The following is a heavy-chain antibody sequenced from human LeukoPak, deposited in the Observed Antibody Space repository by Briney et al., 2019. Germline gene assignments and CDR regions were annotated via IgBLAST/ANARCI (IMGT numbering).Heavy chain of an antibody. J-gene: IGHJ4*02. CDR2: ISYDGDDE. CDR1: GFTFSSYC. CDR3: AKRSAYYFDY. Sequence: PGGCLRLSCAASGFTFSSYCMHWVRQAPGKGLEWIGTISYDGDDEHYADYVKGRLPLSRDNYRNTLYLQRNSLRAEDPAVYYCAKRSAYYFDYWAQGTLVRVSS. V-gene: IGHV3-30*18.